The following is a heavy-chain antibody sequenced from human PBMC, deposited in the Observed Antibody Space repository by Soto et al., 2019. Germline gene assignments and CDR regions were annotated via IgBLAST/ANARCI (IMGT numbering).Heavy chain of an antibody. CDR3: ARPITIFGVVTPWVYGMDV. Sequence: SVKVSCKASGGTFSSYAISWVRQAPGQGLEWMGGIIPIFGTANYAQKFQGRVTITADESTSTAYMELSSLRSEDTAVYYCARPITIFGVVTPWVYGMDVWGQGTTVTVSS. V-gene: IGHV1-69*13. CDR1: GGTFSSYA. CDR2: IIPIFGTA. D-gene: IGHD3-3*01. J-gene: IGHJ6*02.